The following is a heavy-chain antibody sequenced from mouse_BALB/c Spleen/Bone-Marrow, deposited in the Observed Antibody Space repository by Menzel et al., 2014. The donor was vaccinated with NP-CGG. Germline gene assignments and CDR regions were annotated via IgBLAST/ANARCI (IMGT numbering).Heavy chain of an antibody. CDR1: GFNIKDTY. CDR3: ARWEYYAMDY. Sequence: DVKLQESGAELVKPGASVKLSCTASGFNIKDTYMHWVKQRPEQGLEWIGRIDPANGNTKYDPKFQGKATITADTSSNTACLQLSSLTSEDTAVYYCARWEYYAMDYWGQGTSVTVSS. V-gene: IGHV14-3*02. J-gene: IGHJ4*01. D-gene: IGHD4-1*01. CDR2: IDPANGNT.